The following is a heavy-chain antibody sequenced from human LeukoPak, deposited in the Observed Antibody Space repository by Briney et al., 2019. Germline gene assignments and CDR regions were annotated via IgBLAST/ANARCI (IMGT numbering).Heavy chain of an antibody. CDR2: IYPDGSA. CDR1: GGSINSYY. CDR3: ARGPLLDY. V-gene: IGHV4-59*12. Sequence: SETLSLTCSVSGGSINSYYWSWIRQPPGKALEWIGYIYPDGSANYNSSLKSRVTISVDTSKNQFSLKLSSVTAADTAVYYCARGPLLDYWGQGTLVTVSS. J-gene: IGHJ4*02.